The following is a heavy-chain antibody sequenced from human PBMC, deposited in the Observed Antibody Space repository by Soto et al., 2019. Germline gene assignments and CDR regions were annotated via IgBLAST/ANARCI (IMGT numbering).Heavy chain of an antibody. CDR3: ARGRAGYCSSTSCYTRYYYYYGMDV. J-gene: IGHJ6*02. CDR1: GASVTGFY. D-gene: IGHD2-2*02. CDR2: INHSGST. V-gene: IGHV4-34*01. Sequence: PSETLSLTCTVSGASVTGFYWSWIRQPPGKGLEWIGEINHSGSTNYNPSLKSRVTISVDTSKNQFSLKLSSVTAADTAVYYCARGRAGYCSSTSCYTRYYYYYGMDVWGQGTTVTVSS.